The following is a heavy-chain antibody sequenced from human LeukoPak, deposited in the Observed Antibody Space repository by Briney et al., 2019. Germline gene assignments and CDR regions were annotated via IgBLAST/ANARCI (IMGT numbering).Heavy chain of an antibody. V-gene: IGHV4-34*01. Sequence: SETLSLTCAVYGGSFSGYYWSWIRQPPGKGLEWIGEINHSGSTTYNPTLKSRVTISEDTSKNQFSLKLSSVTAADTAVYYCASLYCSGGGCYSIFDYWGQGTLVTVSS. CDR1: GGSFSGYY. J-gene: IGHJ4*02. D-gene: IGHD2-15*01. CDR2: INHSGST. CDR3: ASLYCSGGGCYSIFDY.